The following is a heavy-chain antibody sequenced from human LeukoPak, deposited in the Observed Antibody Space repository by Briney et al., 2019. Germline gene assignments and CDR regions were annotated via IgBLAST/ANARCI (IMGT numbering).Heavy chain of an antibody. D-gene: IGHD6-13*01. CDR3: ARAAAGTGGYFDY. J-gene: IGHJ4*02. CDR1: GYTFTGYY. V-gene: IGHV1-2*02. CDR2: INPNSGGT. Sequence: GASVKVSCKASGYTFTGYYMHWVRQAPGQGLEWMGWINPNSGGTNYAQKFQGRVTMTSDTSISTAYMELSGVRSDDTAVYYCARAAAGTGGYFDYWGQGTLVTVSS.